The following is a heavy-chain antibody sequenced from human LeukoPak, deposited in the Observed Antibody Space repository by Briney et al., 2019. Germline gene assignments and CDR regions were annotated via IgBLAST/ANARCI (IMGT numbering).Heavy chain of an antibody. V-gene: IGHV4-59*01. D-gene: IGHD2-2*01. CDR3: ARAIVVVPAAYYYMDV. CDR2: IYYSGST. J-gene: IGHJ6*03. CDR1: GGSISSYY. Sequence: PSETLSPTCTVSGGSISSYYWSWIRQPPGKGLEWIGYIYYSGSTNYNPSLKSRVTISVDTSKNQFSLKLSSVTAADTAVYYCARAIVVVPAAYYYMDVWGKGTTVTISS.